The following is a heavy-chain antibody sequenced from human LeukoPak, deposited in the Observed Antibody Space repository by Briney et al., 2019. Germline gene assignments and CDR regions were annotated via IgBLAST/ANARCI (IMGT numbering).Heavy chain of an antibody. CDR3: AGSSSWYRQGDY. CDR1: GFSFSSYA. V-gene: IGHV3-23*01. CDR2: ISGSGGST. Sequence: GGSLRLSCAASGFSFSSYAMTWARQAPGKGLEWVSTISGSGGSTYYADSVKGRFTISRDSSKNTLYLQMNSLRAGDTAVYYCAGSSSWYRQGDYWGQGTLVTVSS. J-gene: IGHJ4*02. D-gene: IGHD6-13*01.